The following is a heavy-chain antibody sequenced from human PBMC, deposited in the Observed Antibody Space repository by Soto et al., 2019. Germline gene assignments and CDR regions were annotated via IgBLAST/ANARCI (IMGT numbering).Heavy chain of an antibody. CDR3: ARGFDYYYYGMDV. V-gene: IGHV4-34*01. J-gene: IGHJ6*02. CDR1: GGSFSGYY. CDR2: INHSGST. Sequence: WETLSLTCAVYGGSFSGYYWSWIRQPPGKGLEWIGEINHSGSTNYNPSLKSRVTISVDTSKNQFSLKLSSVTAADTAVYYCARGFDYYYYGMDVWGQGTTVTVSS.